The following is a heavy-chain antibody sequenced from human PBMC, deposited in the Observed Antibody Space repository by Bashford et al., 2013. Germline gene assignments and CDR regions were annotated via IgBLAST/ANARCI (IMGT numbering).Heavy chain of an antibody. CDR3: ARESVSSSIRAHYYHDSV. Sequence: GGSLRLSCAASGFTFSSYAMHWVRQAPGKGLEWVAVISYDGSNKYYADSVKGRFTISRDNSKNTLYLQMNSLRAEDTAVYYCARESVSSSIRAHYYHDSVGGPGTLVTVSS. CDR2: ISYDGSNK. D-gene: IGHD6-13*01. CDR1: GFTFSSYA. V-gene: IGHV3-30-3*01. J-gene: IGHJ4*02.